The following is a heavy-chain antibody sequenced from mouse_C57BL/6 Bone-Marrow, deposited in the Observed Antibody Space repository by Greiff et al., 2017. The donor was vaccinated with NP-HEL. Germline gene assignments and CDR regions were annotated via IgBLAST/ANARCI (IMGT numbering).Heavy chain of an antibody. CDR3: ARSITTVVATRYFDV. Sequence: DVMLVESGGGLVQPGGSLSLSCAASGFTFTDYYMSWVRQPPGKALEWLGFIRNKANGYTTEYSASVKGRFTISRDNSQSILYLQMNALRAEDSATYYCARSITTVVATRYFDVWGTGTTVTVSS. CDR2: IRNKANGYTT. CDR1: GFTFTDYY. J-gene: IGHJ1*03. V-gene: IGHV7-3*01. D-gene: IGHD1-1*01.